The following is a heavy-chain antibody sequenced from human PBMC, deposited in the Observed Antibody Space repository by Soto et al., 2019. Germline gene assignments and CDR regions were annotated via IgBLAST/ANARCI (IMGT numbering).Heavy chain of an antibody. CDR1: GYTFTSYV. CDR2: ISAYNGNT. V-gene: IGHV1-18*01. Sequence: QVQLVQSGAEVKKPGASVKDSCKASGYTFTSYVLSWLRQAPGQGLVWMGWISAYNGNTNYAQKIQGRVTMTTDTSTSMAYMEVRSLRSADTAVYYCARDSPPPREWGQGTLVTVSS. J-gene: IGHJ4*02. CDR3: ARDSPPPRE.